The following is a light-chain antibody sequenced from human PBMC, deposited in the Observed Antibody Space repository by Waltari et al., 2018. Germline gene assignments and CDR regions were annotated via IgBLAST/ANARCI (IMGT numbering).Light chain of an antibody. CDR2: AS. V-gene: IGKV1-39*01. CDR3: QQSYSIPGFT. Sequence: DIQMTQSPSSLSASVGDRVTITCRASQSIGSYVNWYQQKRGRAPQLLIYASTLQGDVPPRFSGSGAGTEFTLTINNLQPEDFATYFCQQSYSIPGFTFGPGTTVDV. CDR1: QSIGSY. J-gene: IGKJ3*01.